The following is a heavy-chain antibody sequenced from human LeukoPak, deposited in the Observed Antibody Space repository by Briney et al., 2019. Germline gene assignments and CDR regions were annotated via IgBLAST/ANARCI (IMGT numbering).Heavy chain of an antibody. CDR2: INNDGSSA. CDR1: GFTFNNYW. D-gene: IGHD1-1*01. J-gene: IGHJ6*02. V-gene: IGHV3-74*01. CDR3: ARRGTGHGMDV. Sequence: WGYLRLSCAASGFTFNNYWIHWVRQVPGKGLVWVSRINNDGSSASYVDSVKGRFTISRDNAKNTLFLQMNSLRAEDTAVYYCARRGTGHGMDVWGQGATVIVSS.